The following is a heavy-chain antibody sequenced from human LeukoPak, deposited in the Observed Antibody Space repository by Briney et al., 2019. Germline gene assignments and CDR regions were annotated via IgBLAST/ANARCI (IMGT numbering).Heavy chain of an antibody. D-gene: IGHD7-27*01. CDR1: GFTFSDFW. J-gene: IGHJ3*02. V-gene: IGHV3-7*01. Sequence: GGSLRLSCAASGFTFSDFWMSWVRQAPGKGLEWVADINQDESEKNYVDSMRGRFTISRDNAENSLYLQMNSLRAEDTAVYYCARGLGILSDAFDIWGQGTMVTVSS. CDR3: ARGLGILSDAFDI. CDR2: INQDESEK.